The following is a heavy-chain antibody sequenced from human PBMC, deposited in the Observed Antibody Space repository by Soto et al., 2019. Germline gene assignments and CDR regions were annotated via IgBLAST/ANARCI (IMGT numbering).Heavy chain of an antibody. J-gene: IGHJ6*02. CDR2: IYTSGST. CDR1: GGFISRYC. Sequence: SETLSLTCTVSGGFISRYCWSWIRQPAGKGLEWIGRIYTSGSTNYNPSLKSRVTMSVDTSKNQFSLKLSSVTAADTAVYYCARDHTSRDGYKSYYYYGMDVWGQGTTVTVS. CDR3: ARDHTSRDGYKSYYYYGMDV. V-gene: IGHV4-4*07. D-gene: IGHD5-12*01.